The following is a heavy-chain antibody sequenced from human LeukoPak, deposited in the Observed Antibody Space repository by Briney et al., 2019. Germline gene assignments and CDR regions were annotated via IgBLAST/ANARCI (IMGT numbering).Heavy chain of an antibody. CDR2: IYWDDDK. V-gene: IGHV2-5*02. D-gene: IGHD3-16*01. CDR3: AHINVLWGSYRAFDY. Sequence: SGPTLVKPTQTLTLTGTFSGFSLSTSRVGVGWIRQPPGKALEWLALIYWDDDKRYSPSLKSRLTITKDTSKNQVVLTMTNMDPVDTATYYCAHINVLWGSYRAFDYWGQGTLVTVSS. CDR1: GFSLSTSRVG. J-gene: IGHJ4*02.